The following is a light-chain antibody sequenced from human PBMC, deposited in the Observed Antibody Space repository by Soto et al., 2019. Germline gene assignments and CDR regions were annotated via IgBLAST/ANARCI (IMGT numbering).Light chain of an antibody. CDR2: GNT. CDR3: QSYDSSLSGLYV. Sequence: QSVLTQPPSVSGAPGQRVTISCTGSSSNIGAGYDVHWYQQLPGTVPKLLIYGNTNRPSGVPDRFSGSNSGTSASLAITGLQAEDEADYYCQSYDSSLSGLYVFGTGTKLTVL. J-gene: IGLJ1*01. CDR1: SSNIGAGYD. V-gene: IGLV1-40*01.